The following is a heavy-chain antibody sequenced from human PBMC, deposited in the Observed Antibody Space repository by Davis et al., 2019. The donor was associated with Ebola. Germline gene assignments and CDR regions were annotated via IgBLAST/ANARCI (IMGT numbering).Heavy chain of an antibody. CDR3: AKSSGTTYYFDY. CDR2: ISYDGSNK. CDR1: GFTFSSYA. V-gene: IGHV3-30-3*02. D-gene: IGHD1-26*01. J-gene: IGHJ4*02. Sequence: GESLKISCAASGFTFSSYAMHWVRQAPGKGLEWVAVISYDGSNKYYADSVKGRFTISRDNSKNTLYLQMNSLRAEDTAVYYCAKSSGTTYYFDYWGQGTLVTVSS.